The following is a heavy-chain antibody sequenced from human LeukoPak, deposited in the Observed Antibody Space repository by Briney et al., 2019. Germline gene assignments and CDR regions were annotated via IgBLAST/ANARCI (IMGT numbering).Heavy chain of an antibody. CDR1: GDSISSYY. CDR3: ARDLGARLDY. V-gene: IGHV4-59*01. D-gene: IGHD6-6*01. J-gene: IGHJ4*02. CDR2: IYYSGST. Sequence: PSETLSLTCTVSGDSISSYYWSWIRQPPGKGLEWIGYIYYSGSTSYNPSLKSRVTISVDTSKNQFSLKLSSVTAADTAVYYCARDLGARLDYWGQGTLVTVSS.